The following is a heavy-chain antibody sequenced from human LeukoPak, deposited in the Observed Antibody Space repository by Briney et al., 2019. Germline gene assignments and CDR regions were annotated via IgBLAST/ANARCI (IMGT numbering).Heavy chain of an antibody. CDR1: GGTFSSYA. CDR2: IIPIFGTA. V-gene: IGHV1-69*13. D-gene: IGHD2-2*01. CDR3: AGGYCSSTSCYWSFRFDY. J-gene: IGHJ4*02. Sequence: SVKVSCKASGGTFSSYAISWVRQAPGQGLEWMGGIIPIFGTANYAQKFQGRVTITADESTSTAYMELSSLRSEDTAVYYCAGGYCSSTSCYWSFRFDYWGQGTLVTVSS.